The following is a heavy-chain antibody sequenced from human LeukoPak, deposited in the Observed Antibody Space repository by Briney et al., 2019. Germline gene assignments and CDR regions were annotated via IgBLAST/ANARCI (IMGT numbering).Heavy chain of an antibody. D-gene: IGHD6-19*01. Sequence: ASVKVSCKASGYTFTSYYMHWVRQAPGQGLEWMGIINPSGGSTSYAQKFQGRVTMTRDMSTSTVYMEPSSLRSEDTAVYYCARVGIAVAGTPGVFFDYWGQGTLVTVSS. CDR1: GYTFTSYY. CDR2: INPSGGST. J-gene: IGHJ4*02. CDR3: ARVGIAVAGTPGVFFDY. V-gene: IGHV1-46*01.